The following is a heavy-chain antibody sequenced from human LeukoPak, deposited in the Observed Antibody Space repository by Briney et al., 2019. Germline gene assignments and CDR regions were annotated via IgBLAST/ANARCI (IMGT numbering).Heavy chain of an antibody. V-gene: IGHV3-49*04. D-gene: IGHD3-22*01. CDR2: IRSKAYGGTT. CDR1: GFISSRNS. Sequence: GGSLRLSCAASGFISSRNSMNWVRQAPGRGLEWGGFIRSKAYGGTTEYAASVKGRFTISRDDSKSIAYLQMNSLKTEDTAVYYCTRVGQGYDSSGHREYYFDYWGQGTLVTVSS. J-gene: IGHJ4*02. CDR3: TRVGQGYDSSGHREYYFDY.